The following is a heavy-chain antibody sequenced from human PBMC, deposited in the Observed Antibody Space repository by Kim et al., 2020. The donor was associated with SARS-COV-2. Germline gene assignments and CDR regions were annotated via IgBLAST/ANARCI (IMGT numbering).Heavy chain of an antibody. Sequence: GGSLRLSCAASGFTFSSYWMSWVRQAPGKGLEWVANIKQDGSEKYYVDSVKGRFTISRDNAKNSLYLQMNSLRAEDTAVYYCARVGGSYYYDSSGYYYVDYWGQGTLVTVSS. CDR3: ARVGGSYYYDSSGYYYVDY. CDR2: IKQDGSEK. V-gene: IGHV3-7*03. CDR1: GFTFSSYW. D-gene: IGHD3-22*01. J-gene: IGHJ4*02.